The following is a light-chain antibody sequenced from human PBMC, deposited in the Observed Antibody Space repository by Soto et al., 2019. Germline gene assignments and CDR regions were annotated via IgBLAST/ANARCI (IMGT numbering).Light chain of an antibody. CDR2: DAS. J-gene: IGKJ1*01. CDR3: QQRSNWPPTWT. Sequence: EIVLTQSPATLSLSPGERATLSCRASQSVGSYLAWYQHKPGQPPRLLIYDASNRATGIPARFSGSGSGTDFTLTISSLEPEDFALYYCQQRSNWPPTWTFGQGTKVEIK. CDR1: QSVGSY. V-gene: IGKV3-11*01.